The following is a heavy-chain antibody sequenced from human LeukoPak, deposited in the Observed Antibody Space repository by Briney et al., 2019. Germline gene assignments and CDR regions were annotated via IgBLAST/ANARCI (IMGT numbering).Heavy chain of an antibody. Sequence: GRSLRLSCAASGFTFDDYAMHWVRHAPGKGLEWVSGISWNSGSIGYADSVKGRFTISRDNAKNSLYLQMNSLRAEDTALYYCAKARYSSSWYDDYFDYWGQGTLVTVSS. J-gene: IGHJ4*02. CDR2: ISWNSGSI. D-gene: IGHD6-13*01. CDR3: AKARYSSSWYDDYFDY. V-gene: IGHV3-9*01. CDR1: GFTFDDYA.